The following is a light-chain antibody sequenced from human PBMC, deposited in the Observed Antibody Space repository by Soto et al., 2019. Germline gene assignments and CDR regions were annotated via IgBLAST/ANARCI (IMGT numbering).Light chain of an antibody. CDR3: QTYDSSPPFS. Sequence: IVLTQSPGTLSLSPGERATLSCRTSQSVNSRYLAWYQQRPGQALRLLIYAASTRPTGIPQRLGCSGSGTDFNVTISSLEPEDFAVYYCQTYDSSPPFSFGRGPKVDV. V-gene: IGKV3-20*01. CDR2: AAS. J-gene: IGKJ3*01. CDR1: QSVNSRY.